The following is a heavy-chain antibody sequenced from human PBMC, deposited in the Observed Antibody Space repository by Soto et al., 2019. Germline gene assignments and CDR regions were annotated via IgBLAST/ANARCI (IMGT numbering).Heavy chain of an antibody. Sequence: APVKVSCKASRYSLTTYALHWVRQAPGQRLEWMGWINAGNGDTKYSEKFQGRVTITRDTSANTAYMELSSLRSEDTSVYYCARDPGTGAALRAYHFDYWGQGTLVTVSS. D-gene: IGHD1-1*01. V-gene: IGHV1-3*01. CDR2: INAGNGDT. CDR3: ARDPGTGAALRAYHFDY. CDR1: RYSLTTYA. J-gene: IGHJ4*02.